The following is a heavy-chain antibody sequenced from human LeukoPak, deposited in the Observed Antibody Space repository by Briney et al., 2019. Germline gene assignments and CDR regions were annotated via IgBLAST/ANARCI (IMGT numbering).Heavy chain of an antibody. V-gene: IGHV3-23*01. Sequence: GGSLRLSCAASGFTFSSYAMSWVRQAPGKGLEWVSAISGSGGSTYYADSVKGRFTISRDNSKNTLYLQMNSLRAEDTAVYYCAKVNTSVLLWFGEPFDYWGQGTLVAVSS. J-gene: IGHJ4*02. CDR1: GFTFSSYA. CDR2: ISGSGGST. CDR3: AKVNTSVLLWFGEPFDY. D-gene: IGHD3-10*01.